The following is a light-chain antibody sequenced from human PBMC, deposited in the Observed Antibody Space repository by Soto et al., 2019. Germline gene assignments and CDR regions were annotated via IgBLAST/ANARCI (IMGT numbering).Light chain of an antibody. CDR1: SGHNTYA. V-gene: IGLV4-69*01. Sequence: QHVLTQSPSASASLGASVKLTCTLSSGHNTYAIVWIQQQPQKGPRHLMKLNSDGSHSKGDGIPDRFSGSSSGAERYLTISSLQSEDEADYYCQTWGSGIWVFGGGTKLTVL. CDR3: QTWGSGIWV. CDR2: LNSDGSH. J-gene: IGLJ3*02.